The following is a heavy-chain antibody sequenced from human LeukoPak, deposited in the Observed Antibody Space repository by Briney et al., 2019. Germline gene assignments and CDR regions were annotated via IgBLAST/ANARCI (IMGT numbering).Heavy chain of an antibody. CDR2: IYHSGST. D-gene: IGHD2-15*01. Sequence: PSETLSLTCAVSGGSISSGGYSWSWIRQPPGKGLEWIGYIYHSGSTYYNPSLKSRVTISVDRSKNQFSLKLSSVTAAGTAVYYCARAHCSGGSCYGWRYFDLWGRGTLVTVSS. V-gene: IGHV4-30-2*01. J-gene: IGHJ2*01. CDR1: GGSISSGGYS. CDR3: ARAHCSGGSCYGWRYFDL.